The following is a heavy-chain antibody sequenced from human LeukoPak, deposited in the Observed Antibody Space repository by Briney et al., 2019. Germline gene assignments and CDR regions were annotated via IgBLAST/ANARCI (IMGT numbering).Heavy chain of an antibody. V-gene: IGHV3-23*01. Sequence: GGSLRLSCAASGFSFGGYAMTWVRQAPGKGLEWVSTITYNGAATYYLDSVKARFTISRDNSRSTLYLQMDSLTAEDTALYYCAKDGLYFDGSTHIYYFDSWGQGTLVAVSS. CDR2: ITYNGAAT. CDR3: AKDGLYFDGSTHIYYFDS. CDR1: GFSFGGYA. J-gene: IGHJ4*02. D-gene: IGHD3-9*01.